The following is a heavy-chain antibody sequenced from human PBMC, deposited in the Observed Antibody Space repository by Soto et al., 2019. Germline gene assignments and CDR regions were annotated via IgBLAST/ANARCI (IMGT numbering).Heavy chain of an antibody. CDR3: ASGPILANATSWLDP. Sequence: QVQLVQSGAEVKTPGSSVEVSCKASGGIFSSFSITWVRQVPGHGLEWMGGIIPMTGTPNYAEKFQGILTLAAAASATTAYLVQKSLQAEDTAVEYFASGPILANATSWLDPWGRGNVVIVSS. D-gene: IGHD3-3*02. CDR2: IIPMTGTP. CDR1: GGIFSSFS. V-gene: IGHV1-69*01. J-gene: IGHJ5*02.